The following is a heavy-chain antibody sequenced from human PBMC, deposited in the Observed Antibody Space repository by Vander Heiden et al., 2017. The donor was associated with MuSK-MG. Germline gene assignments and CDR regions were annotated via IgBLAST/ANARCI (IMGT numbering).Heavy chain of an antibody. CDR2: ISWNSGKI. D-gene: IGHD6-6*01. CDR1: GFTFDDYA. V-gene: IGHV3-9*01. J-gene: IGHJ4*02. Sequence: EVQLVESGGGLVQPGRSLRLSCAASGFTFDDYAMHWVRQAPGKGLEWVSGISWNSGKIGYADSVKGRFTISRDNAKNSRYLQMNSLRAEDTALYYCAKFRLRRSSSSSGLDYWGQGTLVTVSS. CDR3: AKFRLRRSSSSSGLDY.